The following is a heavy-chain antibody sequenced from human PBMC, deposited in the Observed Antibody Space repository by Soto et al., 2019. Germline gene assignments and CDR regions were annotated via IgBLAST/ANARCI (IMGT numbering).Heavy chain of an antibody. D-gene: IGHD3-10*01. CDR2: ISWNSGSI. CDR1: GFSFDDYA. CDR3: AKDRNNHDNIGVAFDI. Sequence: EVQLVESGGGLVQPGRSLRLSCAASGFSFDDYAMHWVRQAPGKGLEWVSGISWNSGSIGYADSVKGRFTISRDNAKNSLYLQMNSLRAEDTALYYCAKDRNNHDNIGVAFDIWGQGTMVTVSS. J-gene: IGHJ3*02. V-gene: IGHV3-9*01.